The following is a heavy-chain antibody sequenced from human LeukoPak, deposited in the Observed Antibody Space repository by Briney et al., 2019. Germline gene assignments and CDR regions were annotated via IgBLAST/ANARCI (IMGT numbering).Heavy chain of an antibody. Sequence: SETLSLTCAVCGGSFSGYYWSWIRQPPGKGLEWIGEINHSGSTNYNPSLKSRVTISVDTSKNQFSLKLSSVTAADTAVYYCARVDDSSGYYYGYWGQGTLVTVSS. D-gene: IGHD3-22*01. V-gene: IGHV4-34*01. CDR2: INHSGST. CDR3: ARVDDSSGYYYGY. CDR1: GGSFSGYY. J-gene: IGHJ4*02.